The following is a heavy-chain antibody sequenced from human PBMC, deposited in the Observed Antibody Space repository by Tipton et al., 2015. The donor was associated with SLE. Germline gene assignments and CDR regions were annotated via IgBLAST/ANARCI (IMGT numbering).Heavy chain of an antibody. V-gene: IGHV3-48*01. CDR1: GFSFSSRW. Sequence: SLRLSCVASGFSFSSRWMSWVRQAPGKGLEWVSYISASSSAIFYADSVKGRFTISRDNAKNSLYLQMNSLSGEDTAIYYCARGEGYYDYWGLGTLVTVSS. CDR2: ISASSSAI. J-gene: IGHJ4*02. D-gene: IGHD3-22*01. CDR3: ARGEGYYDY.